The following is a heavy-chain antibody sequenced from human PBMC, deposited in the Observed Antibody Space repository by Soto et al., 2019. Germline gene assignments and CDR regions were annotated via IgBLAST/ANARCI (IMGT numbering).Heavy chain of an antibody. V-gene: IGHV3-33*01. J-gene: IGHJ6*02. CDR1: GFTFSSYG. Sequence: QTGGSLRLSCAASGFTFSSYGMHWVRQAPGEGLEWVAVIWYDGSNKYYADSVKGRFTISRDNSKNTLYLQMNSLRAEDTAVYYCARSITIFGVVINYYYGMDVWGQGXTVTVYS. CDR3: ARSITIFGVVINYYYGMDV. D-gene: IGHD3-3*01. CDR2: IWYDGSNK.